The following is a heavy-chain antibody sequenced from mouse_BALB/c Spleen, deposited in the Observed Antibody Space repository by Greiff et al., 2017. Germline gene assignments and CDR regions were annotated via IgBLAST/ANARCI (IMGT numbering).Heavy chain of an antibody. D-gene: IGHD2-14*01. Sequence: DVKLVESGGGLVQPGGSMKLSCVASGFTFSSYWMSWVRQSPEKGLEWVAEIRLKSDNYATHYAESVKGKFTISRDDSKSRLYLQMNSLRAEDTGIYYCTTYYRYDGAYWGQGTLVTVSA. CDR3: TTYYRYDGAY. CDR2: IRLKSDNYAT. J-gene: IGHJ3*01. CDR1: GFTFSSYW. V-gene: IGHV6-6*02.